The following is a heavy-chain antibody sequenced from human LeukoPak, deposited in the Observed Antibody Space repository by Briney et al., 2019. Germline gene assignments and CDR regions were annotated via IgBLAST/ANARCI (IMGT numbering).Heavy chain of an antibody. CDR1: GFTFSSYG. D-gene: IGHD3-3*01. CDR3: AKDRRITIFGVVISDFDY. J-gene: IGHJ4*02. CDR2: IRYDGSNK. V-gene: IGHV3-30*02. Sequence: PGGSLRLSCAASGFTFSSYGMHWVRQAPGKGLEWVAFIRYDGSNKYYADSVKGRFIISRDNSKNTLYLQMNSLRAEDTAVYYCAKDRRITIFGVVISDFDYWGQGILVTVSS.